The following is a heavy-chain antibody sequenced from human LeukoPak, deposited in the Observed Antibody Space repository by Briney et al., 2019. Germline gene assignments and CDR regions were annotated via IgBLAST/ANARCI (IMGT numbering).Heavy chain of an antibody. CDR2: IYYSGST. CDR3: ARHNARLRGWIGEVDF. J-gene: IGHJ4*02. Sequence: SETLSLTCSVSGGSINNYYWSWIRQPPGKGLEWIAYIYYSGSTNYNPSLKSRVTISVDTSKNQFSLMLSSVTAADTAVYYCARHNARLRGWIGEVDFWGQRALVTVSS. D-gene: IGHD3-10*01. CDR1: GGSINNYY. V-gene: IGHV4-59*08.